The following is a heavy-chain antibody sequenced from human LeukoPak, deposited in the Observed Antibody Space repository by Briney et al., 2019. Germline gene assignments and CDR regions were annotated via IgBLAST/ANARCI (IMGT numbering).Heavy chain of an antibody. CDR1: GGSISSSSYY. J-gene: IGHJ5*02. CDR3: ATSGTYYEVNWFDP. D-gene: IGHD3-22*01. V-gene: IGHV4-39*07. Sequence: SETLSLTCTVSGGSISSSSYYWGWIRQPPGKGLEWIGSIYYSGSTYYNPSLKSRVTISVDTSKNQFSLKLSSVTAADTAVYYCATSGTYYEVNWFDPWGQGTLVTVSS. CDR2: IYYSGST.